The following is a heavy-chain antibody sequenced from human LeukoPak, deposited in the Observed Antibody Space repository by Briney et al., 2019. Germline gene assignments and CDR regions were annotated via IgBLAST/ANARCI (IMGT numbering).Heavy chain of an antibody. CDR1: GLTFIYYV. CDR3: ARGAYGDSVDY. CDR2: ISYDGSTE. V-gene: IGHV3-30-3*01. D-gene: IGHD4-17*01. Sequence: GGALRPPFEAPGLTFIYYVLHWVRQAPGKGRGGGAVISYDGSTEYYADSVKGRFTISRDNSKNTLYLQMNSLRAEDTAVYYCARGAYGDSVDYWGQGTLVTVSS. J-gene: IGHJ4*02.